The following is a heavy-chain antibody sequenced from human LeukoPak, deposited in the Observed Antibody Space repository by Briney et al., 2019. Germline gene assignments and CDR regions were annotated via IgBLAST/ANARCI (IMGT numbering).Heavy chain of an antibody. V-gene: IGHV3-23*01. CDR3: ARRDSSGYYPYYFDS. CDR2: MGGTDGTT. J-gene: IGHJ4*02. Sequence: GGSLSLSCAASGFTFRNYAMSWVRQAPGKGLEWVSAMGGTDGTTYYADSVKGRFTISRDNSKNTLYLQMNSLRAEDTAVYYCARRDSSGYYPYYFDSWGQGTLVTVSS. CDR1: GFTFRNYA. D-gene: IGHD3-22*01.